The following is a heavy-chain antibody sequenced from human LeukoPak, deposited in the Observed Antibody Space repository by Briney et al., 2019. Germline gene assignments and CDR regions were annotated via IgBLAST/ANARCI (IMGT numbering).Heavy chain of an antibody. CDR1: GFSFRSYW. CDR3: AGGSGYLITS. D-gene: IGHD3-9*01. V-gene: IGHV3-7*01. J-gene: IGHJ5*02. Sequence: GGSLRLSCAAPGFSFRSYWMNWVRQAPGKGLEWLAIIKQDGSEKHYKGSVGGRFTISRDNAKNSLHLQMNSLRAEDTAVYYCAGGSGYLITSWGQGTLVTVSS. CDR2: IKQDGSEK.